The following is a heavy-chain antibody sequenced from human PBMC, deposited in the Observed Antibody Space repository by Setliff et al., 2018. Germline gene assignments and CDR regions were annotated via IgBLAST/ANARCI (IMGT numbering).Heavy chain of an antibody. D-gene: IGHD3-10*01. CDR2: IYVTEST. CDR1: GDSISNYY. V-gene: IGHV4-4*07. CDR3: AASRAYTGAVEEWFLPKTFDF. J-gene: IGHJ4*02. Sequence: KPSETLSLTCTVSGDSISNYYWNWIRQPAGKGLEWIGRIYVTESTKYNPSLKSRVTLSIDTSKNQFSLKLSSVTAADAALYYCAASRAYTGAVEEWFLPKTFDFWGQGSPGTVS.